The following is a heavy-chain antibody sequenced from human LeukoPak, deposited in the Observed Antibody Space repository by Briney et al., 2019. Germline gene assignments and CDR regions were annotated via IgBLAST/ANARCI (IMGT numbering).Heavy chain of an antibody. CDR3: ARRRLCSSTSCYPLYYYYYMDV. CDR2: INHSGST. CDR1: GGSISSGSYY. J-gene: IGHJ6*03. D-gene: IGHD2-2*01. V-gene: IGHV4-30-2*01. Sequence: SQTLSLTCTVSGGSISSGSYYWSWIRQPPGKGLEWIGEINHSGSTNYNPSLKSRVTISVDTSKNQFSLKLSPVTAADTAVYYCARRRLCSSTSCYPLYYYYYMDVWGKGTTVTVSS.